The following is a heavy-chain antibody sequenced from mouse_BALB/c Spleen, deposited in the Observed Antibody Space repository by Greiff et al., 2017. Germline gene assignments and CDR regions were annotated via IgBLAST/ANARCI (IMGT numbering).Heavy chain of an antibody. CDR2: IYPSDSYT. Sequence: VQLQQPGAELVRPGASVKLSCKASGYTFTSYWINWVKQRPGQGLEWIGNIYPSDSYTNYNQKFKDKATLTVDKSSSTAYMQLSSPTSEDSAVYYCTRGGAAAYAMDYWGQGTSVTVSS. CDR3: TRGGAAAYAMDY. CDR1: GYTFTSYW. J-gene: IGHJ4*01. V-gene: IGHV1-69*02. D-gene: IGHD6-1*01.